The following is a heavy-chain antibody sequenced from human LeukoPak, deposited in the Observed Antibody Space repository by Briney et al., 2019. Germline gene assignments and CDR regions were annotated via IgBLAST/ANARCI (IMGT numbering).Heavy chain of an antibody. CDR3: ARVGDSSGYYSIDY. V-gene: IGHV3-7*03. CDR2: IKQDGSEK. Sequence: PGGSLRLSCAASGFTFSSYWMSWVRQAPGKGLEWVANIKQDGSEKYYVDSVKGRFTISRDNAKNSLYLQMNSLRAEDTALYHCARVGDSSGYYSIDYWGQGTLVTVSS. J-gene: IGHJ4*02. D-gene: IGHD3-22*01. CDR1: GFTFSSYW.